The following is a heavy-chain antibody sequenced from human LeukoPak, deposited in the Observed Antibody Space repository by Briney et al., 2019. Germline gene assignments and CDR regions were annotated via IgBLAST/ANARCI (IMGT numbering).Heavy chain of an antibody. CDR2: ISAYNGNT. CDR1: GYTFTSYG. D-gene: IGHD3-22*01. J-gene: IGHJ4*02. CDR3: ARGDYYDSSGYYRFDY. V-gene: IGHV1-18*01. Sequence: ASVKVSCKPSGYTFTSYGISWVRQAPGQGLEWMGSISAYNGNTNYAQKLQGRVTMTTDTSTSTAYMELRSLRSDDTAVYYCARGDYYDSSGYYRFDYWGQGTLVTVSS.